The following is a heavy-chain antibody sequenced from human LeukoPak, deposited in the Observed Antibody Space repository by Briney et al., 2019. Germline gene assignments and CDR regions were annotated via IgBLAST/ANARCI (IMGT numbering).Heavy chain of an antibody. CDR1: GFTFSSYW. CDR2: IKQDGSEK. CDR3: ARGDNWNDLYYFDY. D-gene: IGHD1-20*01. J-gene: IGHJ4*02. Sequence: GGSLRLSCAASGFTFSSYWMSWVRQAPGKGLEWVANIKQDGSEKYYVDSVKGRFTISRDNAKNSLYLQMNSLRAEDTAVYYCARGDNWNDLYYFDYWGQGTLVTVSS. V-gene: IGHV3-7*01.